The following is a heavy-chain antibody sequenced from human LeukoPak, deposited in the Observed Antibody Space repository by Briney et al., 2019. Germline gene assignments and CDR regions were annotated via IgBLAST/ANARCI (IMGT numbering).Heavy chain of an antibody. Sequence: ASVKVSCKASGYTFFDYGVNWVRQAPGQGLEWMGWISAYNANTNYAQKLQGRVTMTTDTSTSTAYMELRSLRSEDTAVYYCATIRNSYYYYYMDVWGKGTTVTVSS. V-gene: IGHV1-18*01. CDR2: ISAYNANT. J-gene: IGHJ6*03. CDR3: ATIRNSYYYYYMDV. CDR1: GYTFFDYG. D-gene: IGHD4-23*01.